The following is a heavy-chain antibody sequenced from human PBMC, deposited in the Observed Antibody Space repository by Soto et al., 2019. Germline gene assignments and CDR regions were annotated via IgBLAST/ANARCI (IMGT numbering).Heavy chain of an antibody. CDR3: ARLAVPAASYYYYYYMDV. CDR1: GYTFTSYG. Sequence: ASVKVSCKASGYTFTSYGISWVRQAPGQGLEWMGWISAYNGNTNYAQKLQGRVTMTTDTSRSTAYMELRSLRSDDTAVYYCARLAVPAASYYYYYYMDVWGKGTTVTVSS. D-gene: IGHD2-2*01. CDR2: ISAYNGNT. V-gene: IGHV1-18*01. J-gene: IGHJ6*03.